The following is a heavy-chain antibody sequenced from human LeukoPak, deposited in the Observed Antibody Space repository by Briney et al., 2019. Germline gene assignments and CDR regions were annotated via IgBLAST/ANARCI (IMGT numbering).Heavy chain of an antibody. V-gene: IGHV4-59*01. J-gene: IGHJ4*02. Sequence: SETLSLTCTVSGGSISSYYWSWIRQPPGKGLEWIGYIYYSGSTNYNPSLKSRVTISVDTSKNQFSLKLSSVTAADTAVYYCARADYGSGTPFDYWGQGTLVTVSS. CDR2: IYYSGST. CDR1: GGSISSYY. D-gene: IGHD3-10*01. CDR3: ARADYGSGTPFDY.